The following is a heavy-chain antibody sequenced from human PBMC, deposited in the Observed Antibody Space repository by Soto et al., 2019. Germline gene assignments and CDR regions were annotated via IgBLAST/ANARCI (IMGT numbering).Heavy chain of an antibody. CDR1: GDTVSSNSAT. D-gene: IGHD3-10*01. V-gene: IGHV6-1*01. Sequence: PSQTLSLTFAISGDTVSSNSATWNWIRQSPSRGLEWLGRAYYRSNWSIHYALFVRSRITITPDTSKNQVSLQLHSVTPDDTAVYYCVRQGKGSGPYSGLDAWGQGTKVTVSS. CDR3: VRQGKGSGPYSGLDA. J-gene: IGHJ6*02. CDR2: AYYRSNWSI.